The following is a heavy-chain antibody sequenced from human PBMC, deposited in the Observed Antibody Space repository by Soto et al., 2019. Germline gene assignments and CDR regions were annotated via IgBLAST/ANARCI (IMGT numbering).Heavy chain of an antibody. V-gene: IGHV3-48*02. J-gene: IGHJ4*02. D-gene: IGHD1-7*01. CDR3: ARGTNGGSPPL. CDR1: GFAFSNYS. Sequence: EVQLVESGGGLVQPGGSLRLSCAGSGFAFSNYSMNWVRQAPGKGLEWVSYISSSSTNTYYAASVRGRFTISRDNAKNSLYLRMNSLKDEDTAVYDCARGTNGGSPPLWGQGTLVTVSS. CDR2: ISSSSTNT.